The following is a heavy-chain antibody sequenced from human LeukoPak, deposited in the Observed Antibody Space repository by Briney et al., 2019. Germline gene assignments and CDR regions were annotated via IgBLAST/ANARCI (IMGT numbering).Heavy chain of an antibody. Sequence: PGGSLRLSCAASGFTFSSSAMSWVRQAPGKGLYWVSAISGSGTGTYYADSVKGRFTTSRDNSKNTLYLQMNSLRAEDTAVYYCAKEGGTGTRFDYWGQGTLVTISS. D-gene: IGHD1-7*01. J-gene: IGHJ4*02. CDR3: AKEGGTGTRFDY. CDR1: GFTFSSSA. CDR2: ISGSGTGT. V-gene: IGHV3-23*01.